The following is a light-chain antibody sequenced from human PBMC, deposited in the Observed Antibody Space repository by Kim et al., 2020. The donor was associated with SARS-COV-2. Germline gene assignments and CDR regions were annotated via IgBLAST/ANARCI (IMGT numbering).Light chain of an antibody. Sequence: PGQSATLSCTASHNLSISFAWYPQTPRQPPRLLIYDAGVRAAGIPDKFSSSGSGTDFTLTIGSLATEDFAIYSCQQRRSWTPALTFGGGTKVDIK. V-gene: IGKV3-11*01. CDR1: HNLSIS. J-gene: IGKJ4*01. CDR2: DAG. CDR3: QQRRSWTPALT.